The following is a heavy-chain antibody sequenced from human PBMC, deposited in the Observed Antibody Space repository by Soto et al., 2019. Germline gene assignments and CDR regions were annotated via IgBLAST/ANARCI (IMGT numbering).Heavy chain of an antibody. CDR1: GFSLSTSGVG. CDR3: AHRRSYGSGSYCDY. D-gene: IGHD3-10*01. CDR2: IYWDDDK. V-gene: IGHV2-5*02. Sequence: QITLKESGPTLVKPTQTLTLTCTFSGFSLSTSGVGVGWIRQPPGKALEWLALIYWDDDKRYSPSLKSRLTITKDTSKNQVVLTMTNMDPVDTATYYCAHRRSYGSGSYCDYWGQGTLVTVSS. J-gene: IGHJ4*02.